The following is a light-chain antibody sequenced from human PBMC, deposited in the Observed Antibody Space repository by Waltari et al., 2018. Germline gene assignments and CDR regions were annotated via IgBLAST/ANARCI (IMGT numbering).Light chain of an antibody. CDR2: DVT. J-gene: IGLJ3*02. Sequence: QSALTQPASVSESPGQSITISCTGSSSDIGSCNFVSWYQQHPGKAPKLIIYDVTKGPSGVSDRFSGSKSGNTASLTISGLQTEDEAHYYCSSFTTNTTVMFGGGTKLTVL. CDR3: SSFTTNTTVM. V-gene: IGLV2-14*03. CDR1: SSDIGSCNF.